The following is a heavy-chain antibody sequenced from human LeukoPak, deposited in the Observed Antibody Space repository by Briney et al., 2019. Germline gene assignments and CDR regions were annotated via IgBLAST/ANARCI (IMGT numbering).Heavy chain of an antibody. CDR3: ARERADGSGTRNYYFDY. Sequence: RWASVKVSCKASGGTFSSYAISWVRQAPGQGLEWMGGIIPIFGTANYAQKFQGRVTITADKSTSKAYMELSSLRSEDTAVYYCARERADGSGTRNYYFDYWGQGTLVTVSS. D-gene: IGHD3-10*01. V-gene: IGHV1-69*06. CDR2: IIPIFGTA. CDR1: GGTFSSYA. J-gene: IGHJ4*02.